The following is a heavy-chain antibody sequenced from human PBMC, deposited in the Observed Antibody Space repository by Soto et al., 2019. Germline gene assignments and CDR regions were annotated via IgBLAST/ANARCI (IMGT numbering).Heavy chain of an antibody. D-gene: IGHD6-19*01. Sequence: SETLSLTCTVSGGSISSTFYYWGWIRQPPGKGLEWIGSIYYSGSTYYNPSLKSRVTISVDTSKNQFSLKLSSVTAADTAVYYCARHRLGVAVTVTGWFDPWGQGTLVTVSS. CDR2: IYYSGST. CDR3: ARHRLGVAVTVTGWFDP. V-gene: IGHV4-39*01. J-gene: IGHJ5*02. CDR1: GGSISSTFYY.